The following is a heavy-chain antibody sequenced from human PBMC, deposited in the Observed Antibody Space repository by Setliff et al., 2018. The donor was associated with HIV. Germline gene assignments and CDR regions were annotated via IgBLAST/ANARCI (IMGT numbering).Heavy chain of an antibody. V-gene: IGHV3-48*01. D-gene: IGHD4-4*01. J-gene: IGHJ3*02. CDR3: ASEVTPSNDAFDI. CDR1: GFTFSSYS. CDR2: ISSSSSTI. Sequence: PGESLKISCAASGFTFSSYSMNWVRQAPGKGLEWVSYISSSSSTIYYADSVKGRFTISRDNAKNSLYPQMNSLRAEDTAVYYCASEVTPSNDAFDIWGQGTMVTVSS.